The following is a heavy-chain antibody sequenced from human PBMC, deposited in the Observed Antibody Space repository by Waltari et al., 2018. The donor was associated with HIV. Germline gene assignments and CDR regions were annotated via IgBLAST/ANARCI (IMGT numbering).Heavy chain of an antibody. V-gene: IGHV1-2*02. J-gene: IGHJ4*02. D-gene: IGHD1-1*01. CDR3: ARLKERFPGSDY. Sequence: SGGTNYAQKFQGRVTMTRDTSISTAYMELSRLRSDDTAVYYCARLKERFPGSDYWGQGTLVTVSS. CDR2: SGGT.